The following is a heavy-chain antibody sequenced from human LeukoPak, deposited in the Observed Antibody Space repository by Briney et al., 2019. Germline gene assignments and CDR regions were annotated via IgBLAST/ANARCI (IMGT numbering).Heavy chain of an antibody. CDR2: IYADGSS. CDR3: ARGYYYRT. J-gene: IGHJ4*02. CDR1: GASVDTDNAY. V-gene: IGHV4-61*02. Sequence: SQTLSLTCTVSGASVDTDNAYWTWIRQPAGKGLEWIGRIYADGSSTYNPSLKSRVNILVDTSKNQCSLRLRATAAADTAMYYCARGYYYRTWGLGTLVTVSS. D-gene: IGHD3-10*01.